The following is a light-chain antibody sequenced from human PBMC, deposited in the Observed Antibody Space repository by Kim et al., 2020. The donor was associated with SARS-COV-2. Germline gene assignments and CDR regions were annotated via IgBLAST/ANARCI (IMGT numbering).Light chain of an antibody. CDR1: QSISSY. J-gene: IGKJ5*01. CDR3: QQSYSTPIT. Sequence: ASVGDRVAITCRASQSISSYLNWYQQKPGKAPKLLIYAASSLQSGVPSRFSGSGSGTDFTLTISSLQPEDFATYYCQQSYSTPITFGQGTRLEIK. CDR2: AAS. V-gene: IGKV1-39*01.